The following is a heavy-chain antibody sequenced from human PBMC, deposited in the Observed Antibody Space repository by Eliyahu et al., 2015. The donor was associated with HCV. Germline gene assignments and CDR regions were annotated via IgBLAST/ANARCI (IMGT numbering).Heavy chain of an antibody. V-gene: IGHV1-2*04. Sequence: QVQLVQSGAEVKKPGASVKVSCKASGYTFTGYYMHWVRQAPGQGLEWMGWINPNSGGTNYAQKFQGWVTMTRDTSISTAYMELSRLRSDDTAVYYCARGLRTDYYDSSGYVDYWGQGTLVTVSS. CDR1: GYTFTGYY. J-gene: IGHJ4*02. D-gene: IGHD3-22*01. CDR3: ARGLRTDYYDSSGYVDY. CDR2: INPNSGGT.